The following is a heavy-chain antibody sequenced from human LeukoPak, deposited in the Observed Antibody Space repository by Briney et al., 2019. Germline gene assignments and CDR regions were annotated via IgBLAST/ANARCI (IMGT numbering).Heavy chain of an antibody. V-gene: IGHV1-69*05. CDR2: IIPIFGTA. CDR3: AREGYYDSSGYYPYYFDY. Sequence: SVTVSCKASGGTFIIYAISWVRQAPGQGLEWMGGIIPIFGTANYAQKFQGRVTITTDESTSTAYMELSSLRSEDTAVYYCAREGYYDSSGYYPYYFDYWGQGTLVTVSS. D-gene: IGHD3-22*01. J-gene: IGHJ4*02. CDR1: GGTFIIYA.